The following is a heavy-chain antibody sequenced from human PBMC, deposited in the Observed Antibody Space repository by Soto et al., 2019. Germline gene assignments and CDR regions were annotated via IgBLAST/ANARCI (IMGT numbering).Heavy chain of an antibody. J-gene: IGHJ6*02. CDR2: IIPIFGTA. V-gene: IGHV1-69*01. CDR1: GGTFSSSA. D-gene: IGHD4-4*01. Sequence: QVQLVQSGAEVKKPGSSVKVSCKASGGTFSSSALSWVRQAPGQGLEWMGGIIPIFGTANYAQKFQGRVTLTPDESTSTAYMELSSLRSEDTAVYYCARVLYSNDETNYGMDVWGQGTTVTVSS. CDR3: ARVLYSNDETNYGMDV.